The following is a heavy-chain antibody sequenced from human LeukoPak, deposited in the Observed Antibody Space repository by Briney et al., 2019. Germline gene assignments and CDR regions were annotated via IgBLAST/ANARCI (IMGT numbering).Heavy chain of an antibody. CDR2: INHNGVSR. Sequence: QPGGSLRLSCAASGFTFSSDWMPWVRQAPGEGLVWVSRINHNGVSRAYADFVKGRFTISRDDARGTVYLQTDSLSADDTAVYYCARVPGYVGYFYGMDVWGQGTTVTVSS. V-gene: IGHV3-74*01. D-gene: IGHD2-15*01. CDR1: GFTFSSDW. CDR3: ARVPGYVGYFYGMDV. J-gene: IGHJ6*02.